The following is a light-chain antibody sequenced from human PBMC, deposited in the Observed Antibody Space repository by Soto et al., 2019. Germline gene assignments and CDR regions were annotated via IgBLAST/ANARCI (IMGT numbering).Light chain of an antibody. J-gene: IGKJ1*01. V-gene: IGKV3-20*01. Sequence: EIVLTQSPGTLSLSPGERATLSCRASQSVSYNYLAWYQQKTGQAPRLLIYGASRKATGIPDRFSGSGSGTYLTLTISRVEHEDFAVYFCQQYGSLHRTFDQGTKMEIK. CDR2: GAS. CDR1: QSVSYNY. CDR3: QQYGSLHRT.